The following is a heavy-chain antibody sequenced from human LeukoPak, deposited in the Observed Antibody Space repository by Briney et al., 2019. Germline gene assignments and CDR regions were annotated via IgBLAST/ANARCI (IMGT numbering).Heavy chain of an antibody. V-gene: IGHV3-30*02. Sequence: PGGSLRLSCAASGFTLSSYGMHWVRQAPGKGLEWVAFIQYDVSSEYYADSVKGRFTISRDNAKNSLYLQMNSLRAEDTAVYYCARGGCSSTSCYMLRAARPWGFDYWGQGTLVTVSS. CDR3: ARGGCSSTSCYMLRAARPWGFDY. D-gene: IGHD2-2*02. J-gene: IGHJ4*02. CDR1: GFTLSSYG. CDR2: IQYDVSSE.